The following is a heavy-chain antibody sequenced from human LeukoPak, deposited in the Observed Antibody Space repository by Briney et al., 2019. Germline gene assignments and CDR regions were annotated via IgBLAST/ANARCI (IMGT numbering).Heavy chain of an antibody. CDR2: INHSGST. V-gene: IGHV4-34*01. CDR1: GGSFSGYY. J-gene: IGHJ4*02. CDR3: ARIGIAATGGKRRGPVAPYYFDY. D-gene: IGHD6-13*01. Sequence: SETLSLTCAVYGGSFSGYYWSWIRQPPGKGLEWIGEINHSGSTNYNPSLKSRVTISVDTSKNQFSLKLNSVTAADTAVYYCARIGIAATGGKRRGPVAPYYFDYWGQGTLVTVSS.